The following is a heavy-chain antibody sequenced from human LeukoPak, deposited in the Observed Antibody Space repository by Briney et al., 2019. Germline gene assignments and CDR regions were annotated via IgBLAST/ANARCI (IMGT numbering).Heavy chain of an antibody. J-gene: IGHJ4*02. D-gene: IGHD3-9*01. Sequence: PGGSLRLSCAASGFTFSSYSMNWVRQAPGKGLEWVSSISSSSSYIYYADSVKGRFTISRDNAKNSLYLQMNSLRAEDTAVYYCARDHNDIGYMDVWGQGTLVTVSS. V-gene: IGHV3-21*01. CDR3: ARDHNDIGYMDV. CDR2: ISSSSSYI. CDR1: GFTFSSYS.